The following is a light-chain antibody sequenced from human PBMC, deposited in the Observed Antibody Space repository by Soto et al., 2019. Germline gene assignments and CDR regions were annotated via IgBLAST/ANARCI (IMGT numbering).Light chain of an antibody. CDR3: QQYDNWPPWT. J-gene: IGKJ1*01. Sequence: EIVMTQSPATLSVSPGERATLSCRASQSVGSNLAWYQQKPGQAPRLLISGASTRANGIPARFSGSGSGTEFTLTMSRLQSEDFAVYYCQQYDNWPPWTFGQGTKVEIK. V-gene: IGKV3-15*01. CDR2: GAS. CDR1: QSVGSN.